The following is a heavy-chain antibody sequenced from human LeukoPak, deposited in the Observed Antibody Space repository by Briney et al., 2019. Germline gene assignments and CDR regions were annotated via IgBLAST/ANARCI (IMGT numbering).Heavy chain of an antibody. V-gene: IGHV4-59*01. CDR1: GGSISSYY. Sequence: PSETLSLTCTVSGGSISSYYWSWIRQPPGKGLEWIGYIYYSGSTNYNPSLKSRVTISVDTSKNQFSLKLSSVTAADTAVYYCARGWYCSGGSCAFDYWGQGTLVTVSS. D-gene: IGHD2-15*01. CDR3: ARGWYCSGGSCAFDY. CDR2: IYYSGST. J-gene: IGHJ4*02.